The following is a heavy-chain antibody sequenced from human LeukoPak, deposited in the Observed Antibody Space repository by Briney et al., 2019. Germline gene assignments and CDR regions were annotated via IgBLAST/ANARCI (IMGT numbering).Heavy chain of an antibody. CDR3: ARDRWQLVPSFDS. D-gene: IGHD6-6*01. Sequence: ASVKVSCKASGYTFTDYYMHWVRQAPGQGLEWMGWINPNRGGTNFAQKFQGRVAMTRDMSISTAYLELGSLRSDDTAVYFCARDRWQLVPSFDSWGQGTLVTVSS. V-gene: IGHV1-2*02. CDR2: INPNRGGT. J-gene: IGHJ4*02. CDR1: GYTFTDYY.